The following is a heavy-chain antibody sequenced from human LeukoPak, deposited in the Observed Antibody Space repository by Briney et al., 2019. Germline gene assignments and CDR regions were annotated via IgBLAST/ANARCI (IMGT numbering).Heavy chain of an antibody. CDR2: IYYSGST. J-gene: IGHJ5*02. Sequence: SQTLSLTCTVSGGSINSGGYYWSWIRQHPGKGLEWIGYIYYSGSTYYNPSLRSRVTISVDTSKNQFSLKLSSVTAADTAVYYCARVVEDIVVVPAAMGNWFDPWGQGTLVTVSS. V-gene: IGHV4-31*03. D-gene: IGHD2-2*01. CDR1: GGSINSGGYY. CDR3: ARVVEDIVVVPAAMGNWFDP.